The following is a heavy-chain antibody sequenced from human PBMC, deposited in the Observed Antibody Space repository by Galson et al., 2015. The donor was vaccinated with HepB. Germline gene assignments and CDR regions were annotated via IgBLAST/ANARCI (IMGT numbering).Heavy chain of an antibody. J-gene: IGHJ4*02. V-gene: IGHV3-7*01. CDR2: IKLDGSEK. CDR1: GFIIGISGHS. CDR3: ARAGY. Sequence: SLRLSCAVSGFIIGISGHSMSWVRQAPGKGLEWVANIKLDGSEKNYVDSVKGRFTISRDNAKNLLYLHMNSPRVEDTAVYYCARAGYWGQGTLVTVSS.